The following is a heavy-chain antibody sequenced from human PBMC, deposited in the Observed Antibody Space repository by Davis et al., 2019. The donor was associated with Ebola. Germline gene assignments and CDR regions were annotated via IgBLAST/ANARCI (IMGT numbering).Heavy chain of an antibody. Sequence: MPSETLSLTCAVYGGSFSGYYWSWIRQPPGKGLEWIGSIYYSGSTYYNPSLKSRVTISVDTSKNQFSLKLSSVTAADTAVYYCATGLAYSSSGSWGQGTLVTVSS. CDR2: IYYSGST. D-gene: IGHD6-13*01. CDR1: GGSFSGYY. CDR3: ATGLAYSSSGS. V-gene: IGHV4-34*01. J-gene: IGHJ5*02.